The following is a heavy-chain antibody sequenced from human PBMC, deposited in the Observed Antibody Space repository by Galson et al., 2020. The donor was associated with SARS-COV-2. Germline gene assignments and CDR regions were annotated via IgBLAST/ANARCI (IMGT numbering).Heavy chain of an antibody. V-gene: IGHV1-18*04. J-gene: IGHJ6*02. CDR1: GYTFTNYG. CDR2: ISAYNGNT. Sequence: ASVKVSCKASGYTFTNYGISWVRQAPGQGLEWMGWISAYNGNTNYAQKLQGRVTMTTDTSTSTAYMELRSVRSDDTAVYYCTRAAQCTSTSCYTRYYYYGMDVWGQGTTVTVSS. CDR3: TRAAQCTSTSCYTRYYYYGMDV. D-gene: IGHD2-2*02.